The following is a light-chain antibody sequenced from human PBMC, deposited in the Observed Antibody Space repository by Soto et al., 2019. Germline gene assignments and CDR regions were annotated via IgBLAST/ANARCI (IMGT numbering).Light chain of an antibody. J-gene: IGKJ2*01. V-gene: IGKV3-20*01. CDR2: GAS. Sequence: EIVLTQSPGSLSLSQRERATLSCRASQSVSSNHLAWYQQKPGQAPRLLIYGASRRATGIPDRFSGSGSGTDFTLTISRLEPEDFAVYYCQQYGSSTYTFGQGTKVEIK. CDR3: QQYGSSTYT. CDR1: QSVSSNH.